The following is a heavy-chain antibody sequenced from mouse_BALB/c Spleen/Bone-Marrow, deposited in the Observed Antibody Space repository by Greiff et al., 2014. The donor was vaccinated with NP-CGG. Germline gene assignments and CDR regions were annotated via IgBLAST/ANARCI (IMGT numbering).Heavy chain of an antibody. CDR3: ARIYYYGRGYFDY. CDR1: GFNIKDTY. D-gene: IGHD1-1*01. V-gene: IGHV14-3*02. CDR2: IDPANGNT. J-gene: IGHJ2*01. Sequence: DVQLVESGAELVKPGASVKLSCTASGFNIKDTYMHWVKQRPEQGLEWIGRIDPANGNTKYDPKFQGKATITADTSSNTAYLQLSSLTSEDTAVYYCARIYYYGRGYFDYWGQGTTLTVSS.